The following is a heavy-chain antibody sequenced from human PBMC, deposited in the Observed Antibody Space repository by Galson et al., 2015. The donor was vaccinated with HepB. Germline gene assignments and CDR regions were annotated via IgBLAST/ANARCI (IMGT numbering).Heavy chain of an antibody. V-gene: IGHV1-3*01. CDR1: RYAFTTYA. Sequence: SVKVSCKASRYAFTTYAIHWMRQAPGQRLEWMGGINAGDDSTKYSQKFQGRVTITKDTSANTVYMEVSSLRSDDTAVYYCANSSVAVGGSGWHWFDPWGQGTQVTVSS. CDR3: ANSSVAVGGSGWHWFDP. D-gene: IGHD6-19*01. CDR2: INAGDDST. J-gene: IGHJ5*02.